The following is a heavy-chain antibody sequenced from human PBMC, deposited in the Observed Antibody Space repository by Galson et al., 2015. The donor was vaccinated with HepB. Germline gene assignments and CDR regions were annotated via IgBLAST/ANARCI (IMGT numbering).Heavy chain of an antibody. D-gene: IGHD6-25*01. Sequence: SLRLSCAASGFTFSDYYMNWLRQAPGKGLEWVARISSGTRYTTANYADSVKGRFTISRDNAKKSVFLQMNSLRGEDTGVYYCARGGRAPYWGQGTLVTVSS. CDR1: GFTFSDYY. V-gene: IGHV3-11*05. J-gene: IGHJ4*02. CDR3: ARGGRAPY. CDR2: ISSGTRYT.